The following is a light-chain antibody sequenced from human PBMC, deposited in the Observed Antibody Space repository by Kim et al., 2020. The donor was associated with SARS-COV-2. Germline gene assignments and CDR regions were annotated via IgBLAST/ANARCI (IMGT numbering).Light chain of an antibody. CDR2: EVS. CDR3: SSYAGSNRGV. J-gene: IGLJ3*02. Sequence: GQSVTISCTGTSSDVGGYNYVSWYQQPPGKAPKLMIYEVSKRPSGGPDRFSGSKSGNTASLTVSGLQAEDEADYYCSSYAGSNRGVFGGGTQLTVL. V-gene: IGLV2-8*01. CDR1: SSDVGGYNY.